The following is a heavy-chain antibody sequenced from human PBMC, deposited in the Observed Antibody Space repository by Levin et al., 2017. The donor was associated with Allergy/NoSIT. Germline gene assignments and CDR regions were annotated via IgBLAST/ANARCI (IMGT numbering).Heavy chain of an antibody. D-gene: IGHD5-24*01. J-gene: IGHJ4*02. CDR3: ARDRQGNYNFDY. CDR1: GFTFGTYS. Sequence: LSLTCAASGFTFGTYSMNWVSQAPGKGLEWISYISSGSSTTYYADSVRGRFTISRDNAKNSLYLQMNSLRVEDTAVYYCARDRQGNYNFDYWGQGTLVTVSS. V-gene: IGHV3-48*01. CDR2: ISSGSSTT.